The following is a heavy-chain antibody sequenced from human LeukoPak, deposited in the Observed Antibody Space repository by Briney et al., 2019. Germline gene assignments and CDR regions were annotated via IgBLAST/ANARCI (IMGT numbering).Heavy chain of an antibody. Sequence: GGSLRLSCAASGFTLSSHWMSWVRQAPGKGLEWVANMNQDGSEKYYVDSVKGRFTISRDNAKNSLYLQMNSLRAEDTAVYYCARPAYCGGNCYYFPDYWGQGTLVTVSS. V-gene: IGHV3-7*01. CDR1: GFTLSSHW. CDR3: ARPAYCGGNCYYFPDY. J-gene: IGHJ4*02. D-gene: IGHD2-21*02. CDR2: MNQDGSEK.